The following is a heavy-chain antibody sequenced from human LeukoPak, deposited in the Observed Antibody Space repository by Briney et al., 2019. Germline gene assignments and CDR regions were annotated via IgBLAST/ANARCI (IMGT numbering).Heavy chain of an antibody. D-gene: IGHD3-3*01. Sequence: PSETLTLTCSVSGGSISSISYYWGWIRQPPGKGLEWIGNIYSSGSTYNNPSLKSRVIISVDTSKNQFSLKLSSVTAADTAVYYCARGMPYYDFWSGYYTVVWFDPWGQGTLVTVSS. CDR2: IYSSGST. V-gene: IGHV4-39*07. CDR1: GGSISSISYY. J-gene: IGHJ5*02. CDR3: ARGMPYYDFWSGYYTVVWFDP.